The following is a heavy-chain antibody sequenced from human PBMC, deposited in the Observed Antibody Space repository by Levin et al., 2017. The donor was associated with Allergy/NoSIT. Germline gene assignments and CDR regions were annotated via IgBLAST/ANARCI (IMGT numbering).Heavy chain of an antibody. D-gene: IGHD6-13*01. CDR3: ARNLRVAAAGNPGDY. V-gene: IGHV4-34*01. J-gene: IGHJ4*02. CDR1: GGSFSGYY. Sequence: SETLSLTCAVYGGSFSGYYWSWIRQPPGKGLEWIGEINHSGSTNYNPSLKSRVTISVDTSKNQFSLKLSSVTAADTAVYYCARNLRVAAAGNPGDYWGQGTLVTVSS. CDR2: INHSGST.